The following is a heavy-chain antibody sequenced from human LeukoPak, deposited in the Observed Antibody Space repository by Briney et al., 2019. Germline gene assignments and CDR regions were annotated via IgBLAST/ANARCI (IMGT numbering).Heavy chain of an antibody. J-gene: IGHJ4*02. CDR1: GYTFSNYD. Sequence: ASVKVSCKASGYTFSNYDITCVRQARGQGPEWMGWMNPEIGSTGYASRFQGRVTMTRDSSITTAYMELSSLRFEDTAVYYCTRAIRHQLLSDYWGQGTLVTVSS. CDR3: TRAIRHQLLSDY. V-gene: IGHV1-8*01. CDR2: MNPEIGST. D-gene: IGHD2-2*01.